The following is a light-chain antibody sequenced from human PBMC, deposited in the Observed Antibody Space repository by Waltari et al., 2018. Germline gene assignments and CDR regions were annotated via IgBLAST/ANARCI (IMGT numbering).Light chain of an antibody. CDR1: QTVSSIS. J-gene: IGKJ4*01. V-gene: IGKV3-20*01. CDR2: GTS. CDR3: QQYDGIVVT. Sequence: IVLTQSPGTLSLSPGERATLSCRASQTVSSISFTWYQQKPGQAPRLLIYGTSNRAIGIQDRFSGIGSGTDFTLTLSELEPEDFAVYYCQQYDGIVVTFGGGTKVEI.